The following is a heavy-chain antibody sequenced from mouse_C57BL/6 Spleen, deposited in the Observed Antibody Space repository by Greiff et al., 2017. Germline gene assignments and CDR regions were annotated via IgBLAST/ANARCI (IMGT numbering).Heavy chain of an antibody. J-gene: IGHJ1*03. CDR3: ARYGGITYWYFDV. CDR1: GFTFTDYY. V-gene: IGHV7-3*01. D-gene: IGHD1-1*01. CDR2: IRNKANGYTT. Sequence: EVMLVESGGGLVQPGGSLSLSCAASGFTFTDYYMSWVRQPPGKALEWLGFIRNKANGYTTEYSASVKGRFTISRDNSQCILYLQMYALRAEDSATEYCARYGGITYWYFDVWGTGTTVTVSS.